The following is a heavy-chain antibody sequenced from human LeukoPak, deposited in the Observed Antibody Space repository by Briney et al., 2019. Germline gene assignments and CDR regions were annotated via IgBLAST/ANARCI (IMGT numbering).Heavy chain of an antibody. D-gene: IGHD4-17*01. J-gene: IGHJ4*02. CDR3: ARVTTVTTSFHFDY. Sequence: SETLSLTCTVSGGSISSGGYYWSWIRQPPGEGLEWIGYIYYSGSTYYHPSLKSRVTIALDTSKNQFSLNLSSVTAADTAVYYCARVTTVTTSFHFDYWGQGTLVTVSS. CDR2: IYYSGST. V-gene: IGHV4-30-4*01. CDR1: GGSISSGGYY.